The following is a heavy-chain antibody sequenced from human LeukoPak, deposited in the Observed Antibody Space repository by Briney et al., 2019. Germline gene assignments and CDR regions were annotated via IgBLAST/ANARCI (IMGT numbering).Heavy chain of an antibody. CDR2: IKSNADGGTT. Sequence: PGGSLRLAWAAYGFTFSNAWMTWDRQAPGKGLEWVGRIKSNADGGTTDYAAPVKGRFIISRDDSKNTLYLQMNSLKTEDTAVYYCPTLWRNDAFDIWGQGTMVSVSS. CDR1: GFTFSNAW. D-gene: IGHD1-1*01. J-gene: IGHJ3*02. V-gene: IGHV3-15*01. CDR3: PTLWRNDAFDI.